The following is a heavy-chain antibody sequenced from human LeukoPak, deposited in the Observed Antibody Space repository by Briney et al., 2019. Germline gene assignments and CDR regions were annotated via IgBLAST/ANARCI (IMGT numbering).Heavy chain of an antibody. V-gene: IGHV3-11*01. Sequence: PGGSLRLSCAASGFTFSSYAMSWIRQAPGKGLEWVSYISSSGSTIYYADSVKGRFTISRDNAKNSLYLQMNSLRAEDTAVYYCARGDTIFGVVISADYYGMDVWGQGTTVTVSS. D-gene: IGHD3-3*01. CDR2: ISSSGSTI. CDR3: ARGDTIFGVVISADYYGMDV. CDR1: GFTFSSYA. J-gene: IGHJ6*02.